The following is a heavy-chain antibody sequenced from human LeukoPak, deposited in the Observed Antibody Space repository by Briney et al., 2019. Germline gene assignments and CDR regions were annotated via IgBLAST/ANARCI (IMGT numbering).Heavy chain of an antibody. D-gene: IGHD6-19*01. J-gene: IGHJ4*02. CDR3: TRDLNVAVAGPIFDS. CDR1: GGSISSYY. V-gene: IGHV4-4*07. CDR2: IYTTGST. Sequence: SETLSLTCTTSGGSISSYYWSWIRQPAGKGLEWIGRIYTTGSTNYNPSLKSRVTMSADTSKNQFSLKLSSVTAADTAVYYCTRDLNVAVAGPIFDSWGQGTLVTVSS.